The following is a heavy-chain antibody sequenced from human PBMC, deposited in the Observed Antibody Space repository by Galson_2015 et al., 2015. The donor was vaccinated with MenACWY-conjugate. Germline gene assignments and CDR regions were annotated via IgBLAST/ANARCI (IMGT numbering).Heavy chain of an antibody. Sequence: SLRLSCAASGFTFSSFAMHWVRQAPGKGLEWVALVSYDGTKKYYGDSVEGRFTISKDTSKNQFYLQMNSLRPEDTGVYYCAKGAVTAISYLDYWGQGALVTVSS. J-gene: IGHJ4*02. V-gene: IGHV3-30*18. D-gene: IGHD2-21*02. CDR3: AKGAVTAISYLDY. CDR2: VSYDGTKK. CDR1: GFTFSSFA.